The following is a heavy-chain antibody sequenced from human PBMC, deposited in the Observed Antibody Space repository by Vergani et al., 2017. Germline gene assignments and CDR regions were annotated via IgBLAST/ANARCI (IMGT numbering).Heavy chain of an antibody. Sequence: QLQLQESGPGLVKPSETLSLTCTVSGGSISSSSYYWGWIRQPPGKGLEWIGSIYYSGSTYYNPSLKSRVTISVDTSKNQFSLKLSSVTAADTAVYYCARADSPPRFGIAAAGTIPVAFDIWGQGTMVTVSS. CDR1: GGSISSSSYY. CDR3: ARADSPPRFGIAAAGTIPVAFDI. V-gene: IGHV4-39*07. D-gene: IGHD6-13*01. CDR2: IYYSGST. J-gene: IGHJ3*02.